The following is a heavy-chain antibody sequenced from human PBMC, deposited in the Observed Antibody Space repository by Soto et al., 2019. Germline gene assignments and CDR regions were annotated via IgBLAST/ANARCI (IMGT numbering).Heavy chain of an antibody. Sequence: GGSLRLSCAASGFTVSSNYMSWVRQAPGKGLEWVSVIYSGGSTYYADSVKGRFTISRDNSKNTLYLQMNSLRAEDTAVYYCARDLINDYGDPDAFDIWGQGTMVTVSS. V-gene: IGHV3-66*01. CDR2: IYSGGST. D-gene: IGHD4-17*01. CDR1: GFTVSSNY. J-gene: IGHJ3*02. CDR3: ARDLINDYGDPDAFDI.